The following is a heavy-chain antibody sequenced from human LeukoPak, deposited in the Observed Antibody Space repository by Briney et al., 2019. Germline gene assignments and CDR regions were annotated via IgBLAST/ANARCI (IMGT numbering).Heavy chain of an antibody. J-gene: IGHJ4*02. CDR2: ISYDGSNK. D-gene: IGHD3-16*02. CDR3: ARDSYDYVWGSYRFDY. V-gene: IGHV3-30*04. CDR1: GFTFSSYA. Sequence: GGSLRLPCAASGFTFSSYAMHWVRQAPGKGLEWVAVISYDGSNKYYADSVKGRFTISRDNSKNTLYLQMNSLRAEDTAVYYCARDSYDYVWGSYRFDYWGQGTLVTVSS.